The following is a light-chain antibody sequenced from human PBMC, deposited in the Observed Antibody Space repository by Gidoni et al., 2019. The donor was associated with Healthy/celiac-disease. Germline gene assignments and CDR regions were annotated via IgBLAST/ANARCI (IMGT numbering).Light chain of an antibody. V-gene: IGKV1-5*03. CDR2: KAS. J-gene: IGKJ2*01. CDR3: QQYNSYLVT. CDR1: QSISSW. Sequence: DIQLTPSPSTLSASVGDRVTITCRASQSISSWLAWYQQKPGKAPKLLIYKASSLESGVPSRFSGSGSGTEFTLTISSLQPDDFATYYCQQYNSYLVTFGQXTKLEIK.